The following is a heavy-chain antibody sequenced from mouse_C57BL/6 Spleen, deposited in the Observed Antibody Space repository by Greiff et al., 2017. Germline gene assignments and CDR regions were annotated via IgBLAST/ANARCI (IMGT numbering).Heavy chain of an antibody. CDR2: INPYNGGT. D-gene: IGHD2-4*01. V-gene: IGHV1-19*01. CDR3: ARRLYYDYDGGNAMDY. CDR1: GYTFTDYY. J-gene: IGHJ4*01. Sequence: EVQLKESGPVLVKPGASVKMSCKASGYTFTDYYMNWVKQSHGKSLEWIGVINPYNGGTSYNQKFKGKATLTVDKSSSTAYMELNSLTSEDSAVYYCARRLYYDYDGGNAMDYWGQGTSVTVSS.